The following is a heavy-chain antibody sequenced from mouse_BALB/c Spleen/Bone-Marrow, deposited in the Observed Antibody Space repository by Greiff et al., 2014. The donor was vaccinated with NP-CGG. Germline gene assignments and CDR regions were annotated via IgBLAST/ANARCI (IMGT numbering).Heavy chain of an antibody. D-gene: IGHD3-1*01. CDR2: ISYDGSN. CDR1: GYSITSGYY. J-gene: IGHJ3*01. Sequence: EVQLQQSGPGLVKPSQSLSLTCSVTGYSITSGYYWNWIRQFPGNKLEWMGYISYDGSNNYNPSLKNRISITRDTSKNQFFLKLNSATTEDTATYYCARDRVFAYWGQGTLVTVSA. V-gene: IGHV3-6*02. CDR3: ARDRVFAY.